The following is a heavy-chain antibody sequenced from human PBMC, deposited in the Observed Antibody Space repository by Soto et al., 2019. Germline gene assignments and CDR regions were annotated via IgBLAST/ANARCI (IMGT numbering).Heavy chain of an antibody. D-gene: IGHD2-15*01. Sequence: QLQLVQSGTEVKEPGSSVKVSCKASGGTFSTSSFVWVRQAPGQGLEWMGGIIPIFTRTNFAQKFQGRVTLSADESTRTTYMELRSLTSEDTAIYYCARDVVRSTAGDSWGQGTLVTVSS. CDR3: ARDVVRSTAGDS. J-gene: IGHJ4*02. CDR1: GGTFSTSS. V-gene: IGHV1-69*01. CDR2: IIPIFTRT.